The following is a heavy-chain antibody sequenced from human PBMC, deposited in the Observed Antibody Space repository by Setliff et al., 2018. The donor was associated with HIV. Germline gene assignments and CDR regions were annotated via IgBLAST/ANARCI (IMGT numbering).Heavy chain of an antibody. CDR1: GGTFSSYT. CDR2: ITPIFGTA. J-gene: IGHJ4*02. Sequence: ASVKVSCKASGGTFSSYTINWVRQAPGQGLEWMGGITPIFGTANYAQKFQGRVTITTDESTSTAYMELSSLRSEDTALYYCARTREMVRGVITPAFDYWGLGTLVTVSS. V-gene: IGHV1-69*05. CDR3: ARTREMVRGVITPAFDY. D-gene: IGHD3-10*01.